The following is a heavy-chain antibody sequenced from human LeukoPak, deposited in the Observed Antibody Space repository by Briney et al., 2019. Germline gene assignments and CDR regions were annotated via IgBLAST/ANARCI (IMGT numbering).Heavy chain of an antibody. D-gene: IGHD2-2*01. CDR2: ISGSGGST. CDR1: GFTFSSYA. CDR3: AKRLRGDIVVVPAALGSDYFDY. J-gene: IGHJ4*02. V-gene: IGHV3-23*01. Sequence: PGGSLRLSCAASGFTFSSYAMSWVRQAPGKGLEWVSAISGSGGSTYYADSVKGRFTISRDNSKNTLYLQMNSLRAEDTAVYYCAKRLRGDIVVVPAALGSDYFDYWGQGTLVTVSS.